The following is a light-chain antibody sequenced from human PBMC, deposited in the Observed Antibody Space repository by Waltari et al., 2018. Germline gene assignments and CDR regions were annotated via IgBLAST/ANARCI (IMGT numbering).Light chain of an antibody. CDR1: GANIGAGYD. CDR3: QSYDTSLSVV. J-gene: IGLJ3*02. V-gene: IGLV1-40*01. CDR2: GCT. Sequence: QSVLTQPPSVSGAPGQRVTISCTWSGANIGAGYDDHWYQQPPRAAPKLLIYGCTSRPLGVPDRFFGSTSGTSASLVIIGLQAEDEGDYYCQSYDTSLSVVFGGGTKLTVL.